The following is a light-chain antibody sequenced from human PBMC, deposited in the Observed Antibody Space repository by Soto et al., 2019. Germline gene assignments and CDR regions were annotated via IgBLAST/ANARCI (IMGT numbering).Light chain of an antibody. J-gene: IGLJ1*01. Sequence: QSALTQPASVSGSPGQSITISCTGTSSDVGGYNYVSWYQHHPGKAPKLMIYEVSNRPSGVSYRFSGSKSGNTASLTISGLQAEDEDDYYCNSYTGSGIVLGTGIKVTVL. CDR3: NSYTGSGIV. V-gene: IGLV2-14*01. CDR2: EVS. CDR1: SSDVGGYNY.